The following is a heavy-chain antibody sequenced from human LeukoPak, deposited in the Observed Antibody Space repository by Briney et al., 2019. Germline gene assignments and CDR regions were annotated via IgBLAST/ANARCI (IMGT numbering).Heavy chain of an antibody. V-gene: IGHV3-48*04. D-gene: IGHD3-10*01. CDR1: GFTFSSYS. Sequence: GGSLRLSCAASGFTFSSYSMNWVRQAPGKGLEWVSYISSSSSTIYYADSVKGRFTISRDNAKNSLYLQMNSLRAEDTAVYYCARDFVVRGNSPDYWGQGTLVTVSS. CDR3: ARDFVVRGNSPDY. J-gene: IGHJ4*02. CDR2: ISSSSSTI.